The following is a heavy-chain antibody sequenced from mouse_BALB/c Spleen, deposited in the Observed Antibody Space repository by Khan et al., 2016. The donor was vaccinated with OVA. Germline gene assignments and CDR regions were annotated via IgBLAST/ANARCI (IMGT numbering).Heavy chain of an antibody. J-gene: IGHJ3*01. CDR3: ARSGYDFFAY. CDR2: IYPGDGET. D-gene: IGHD2-14*01. V-gene: IGHV1-80*01. Sequence: VQLQQSGAELVRPGSSVKISCKASGYAFSSYWMNWVKQRPGQGLEWIGQIYPGDGETKYNGKFKGKVTLTADKSSSTAYMQLTSLTSEDSADYFCARSGYDFFAYWGQGTLVTVSA. CDR1: GYAFSSYW.